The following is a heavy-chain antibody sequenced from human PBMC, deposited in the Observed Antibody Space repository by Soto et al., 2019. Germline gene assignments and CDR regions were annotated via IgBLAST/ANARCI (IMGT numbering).Heavy chain of an antibody. CDR3: ARGWGKYFGVNDF. CDR1: GYTFNTFG. V-gene: IGHV1-18*01. D-gene: IGHD2-8*01. Sequence: ASVKVSCKASGYTFNTFGITWVRQAPGQGLEWMGCVSGYSDKRDYSLKFQDRITLTADPSTTTSYMELRSLTSDDTAVYYCARGWGKYFGVNDFWG. CDR2: VSGYSDKR. J-gene: IGHJ4*01.